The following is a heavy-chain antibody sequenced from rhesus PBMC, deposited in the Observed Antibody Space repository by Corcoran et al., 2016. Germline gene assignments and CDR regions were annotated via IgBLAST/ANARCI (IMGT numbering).Heavy chain of an antibody. D-gene: IGHD6-31*01. CDR3: ARIYSSGPDY. CDR1: GCYISDSYR. CDR2: IYGSSTST. J-gene: IGHJ4*01. Sequence: QVQLQESGPGVVKPSETLSLTCAFSGCYISDSYRWSWILQPPGKGLEWIGYIYGSSTSTNYNPSLMSRVTISTCTSKNQFSLKLSSVTAADTAVYYCARIYSSGPDYWGQGVLVTVSS. V-gene: IGHV4S10*01.